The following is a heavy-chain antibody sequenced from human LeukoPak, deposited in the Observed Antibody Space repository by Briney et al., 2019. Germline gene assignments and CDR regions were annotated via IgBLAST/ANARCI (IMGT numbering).Heavy chain of an antibody. D-gene: IGHD5-24*01. Sequence: GESLKISCKAFGYSFTTYWIAWVRQMPGKGLEWMGIIDPSDSDTRYSPSFQGQVTISADKSISAAYLQWSSLKASDTAIYYCARLRGYINAWEYYYMAFWGKGTTVTVSS. V-gene: IGHV5-51*01. CDR1: GYSFTTYW. CDR3: ARLRGYINAWEYYYMAF. J-gene: IGHJ6*03. CDR2: IDPSDSDT.